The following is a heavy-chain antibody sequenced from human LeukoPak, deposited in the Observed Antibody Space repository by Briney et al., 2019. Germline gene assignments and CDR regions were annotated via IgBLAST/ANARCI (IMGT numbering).Heavy chain of an antibody. CDR2: INPNSGGT. Sequence: ASVKVSCKASGYTFTGYYMHWVRQAPGQGLEWMGWINPNSGGTNYAQKFQGRVTMTRDTSISTAYMELSRLRSDGTAVYYCARDMSPIVGGYSYMDVWGKGTTVTVSS. D-gene: IGHD1-26*01. CDR3: ARDMSPIVGGYSYMDV. J-gene: IGHJ6*03. V-gene: IGHV1-2*02. CDR1: GYTFTGYY.